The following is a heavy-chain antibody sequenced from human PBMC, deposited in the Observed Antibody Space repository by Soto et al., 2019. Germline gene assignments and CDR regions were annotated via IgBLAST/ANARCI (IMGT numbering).Heavy chain of an antibody. CDR3: ARGGYSYGGGMFDP. CDR1: GFTVSSNY. CDR2: IYSGGST. D-gene: IGHD5-18*01. J-gene: IGHJ5*02. Sequence: EVQLVESGGGLVQPGGSLRLSCAASGFTVSSNYMSWVRQAPGKGLEWVSVIYSGGSTYYADSVKGRFTISRDNSKNKLYLQMNSLRAEDTAVYYCARGGYSYGGGMFDPWGQGTLVTVSS. V-gene: IGHV3-66*01.